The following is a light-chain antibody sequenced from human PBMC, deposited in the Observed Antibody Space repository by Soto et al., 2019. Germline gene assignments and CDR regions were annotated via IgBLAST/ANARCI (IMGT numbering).Light chain of an antibody. J-gene: IGLJ1*01. CDR2: EVS. Sequence: QSVLIQPASVSGSPGQSITISCTGTSSDVGGYNYVSWYQHYPGKAPKLMIYEVSNRPSGVSNRFSGSKSGNTASLTISGLQAEDEADYYCNSYTSSSALVFGTGTKVTVL. V-gene: IGLV2-14*01. CDR3: NSYTSSSALV. CDR1: SSDVGGYNY.